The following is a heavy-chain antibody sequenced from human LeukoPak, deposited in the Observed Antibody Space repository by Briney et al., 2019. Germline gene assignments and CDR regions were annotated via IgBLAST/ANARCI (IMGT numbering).Heavy chain of an antibody. Sequence: SQTLSLTCTVSGGSISSGGYYWSWIRQPPGKGLEWIGYIYHSGSTYYNPSLKSRVTISVDRSKNQFSLKLSSVTAADTAVYYCARGGKLEPLWGQGTMVTVSS. CDR2: IYHSGST. D-gene: IGHD1-1*01. J-gene: IGHJ3*01. V-gene: IGHV4-30-2*01. CDR3: ARGGKLEPL. CDR1: GGSISSGGYY.